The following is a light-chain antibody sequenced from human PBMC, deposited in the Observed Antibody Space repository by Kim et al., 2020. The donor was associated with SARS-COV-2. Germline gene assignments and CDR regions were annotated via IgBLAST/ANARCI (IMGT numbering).Light chain of an antibody. Sequence: DIRDQLAWFQHRPGQAPTVLIYDAVTLQQGVPSRFSGSGSGTDFTFTISRLQPEDFATYYCLQYDSDHSFGQGTKLEI. V-gene: IGKV1-33*01. CDR2: DAV. J-gene: IGKJ2*03. CDR3: LQYDSDHS. CDR1: DIRDQ.